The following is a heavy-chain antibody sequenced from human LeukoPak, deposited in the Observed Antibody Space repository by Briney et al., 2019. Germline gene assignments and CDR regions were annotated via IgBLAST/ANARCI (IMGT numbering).Heavy chain of an antibody. J-gene: IGHJ4*02. V-gene: IGHV3-48*01. CDR3: ARSSRELGGYAPWELMPPFDY. CDR1: GFTFSSYR. D-gene: IGHD1-7*01. CDR2: ISSSSSTI. Sequence: PGGSLRLSCAASGFTFSSYRTNWVRQAPGKGLEWVSYISSSSSTIYYADSVKGRFTISRDNAKNSLYLQMNSLRAEDTAVYYCARSSRELGGYAPWELMPPFDYWGQGTPVTVSS.